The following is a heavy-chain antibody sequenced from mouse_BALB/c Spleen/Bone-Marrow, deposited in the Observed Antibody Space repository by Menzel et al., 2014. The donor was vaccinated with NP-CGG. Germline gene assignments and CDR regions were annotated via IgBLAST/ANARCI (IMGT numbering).Heavy chain of an antibody. Sequence: QVQLQQSGPELVKPGASVKMSCKASGYTFTDYIITWVKQRTGQGLEWIGEIYPGSGSIYYNDKFKGKATLTADRSSNTAYMHLSSLTSEDSAVYFCARSGYSAMDYWGQGTSVTVSS. CDR1: GYTFTDYI. D-gene: IGHD1-3*01. V-gene: IGHV1-77*01. CDR2: IYPGSGSI. J-gene: IGHJ4*01. CDR3: ARSGYSAMDY.